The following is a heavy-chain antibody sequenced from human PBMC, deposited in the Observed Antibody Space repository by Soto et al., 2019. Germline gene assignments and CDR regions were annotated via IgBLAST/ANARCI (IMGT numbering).Heavy chain of an antibody. J-gene: IGHJ5*01. D-gene: IGHD1-20*01. CDR1: GDSISSVDYF. V-gene: IGHV4-30-4*01. CDR3: ARGPYGLTGRCFPNWFDS. Sequence: LSLTCSVSGDSISSVDYFWAWIRQPPGQALEYIGYIYKSATTYYNPSFESRVAISLDTSKSQFSLNVTSVTAADTAVYFCARGPYGLTGRCFPNWFDSWGQRTLVTVSS. CDR2: IYKSATT.